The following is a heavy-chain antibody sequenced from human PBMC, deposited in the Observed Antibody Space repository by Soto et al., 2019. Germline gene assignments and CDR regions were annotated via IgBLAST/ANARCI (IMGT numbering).Heavy chain of an antibody. CDR2: IWYDGSNK. J-gene: IGHJ4*02. CDR3: ARDRGVAAAAYGYYFDY. V-gene: IGHV3-33*01. CDR1: GFTFSSYG. D-gene: IGHD6-13*01. Sequence: GGSLRLSCAASGFTFSSYGMHWVRQAPGKGLEWVAVIWYDGSNKYYADSVKGRFTISRDNSKNTLYLQMNSLRAEDTAVYYCARDRGVAAAAYGYYFDYWGQGTLVTVSS.